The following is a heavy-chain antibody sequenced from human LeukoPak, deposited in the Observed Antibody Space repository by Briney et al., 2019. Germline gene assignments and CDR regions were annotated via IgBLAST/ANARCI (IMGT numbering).Heavy chain of an antibody. CDR3: AKSDYDSSGFKLPLDY. D-gene: IGHD3-22*01. Sequence: GGSLRLSGAASGFAFSSYAMNWVRQAPGKGLEWVSAISGSGGNTYYADSVRGRFTISRDNSKNTLYLQMNSLRAEDTAVYYCAKSDYDSSGFKLPLDYWGQGTLVTVSS. J-gene: IGHJ4*02. V-gene: IGHV3-23*01. CDR1: GFAFSSYA. CDR2: ISGSGGNT.